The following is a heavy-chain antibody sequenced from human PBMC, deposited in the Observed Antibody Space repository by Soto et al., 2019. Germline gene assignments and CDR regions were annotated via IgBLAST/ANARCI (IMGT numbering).Heavy chain of an antibody. CDR2: MNPNSGNT. V-gene: IGHV1-8*01. J-gene: IGHJ4*02. CDR3: TRDVTMTADN. Sequence: QVQLVQSGAEVKKPGASVKVSCKASGYTFTSYDINWVRQATGQGLEWMGWMNPNSGNTGYAQKFQGSVTMTRNTSISKTYMELSRLRFDDTALYSFTRDVTMTADNWGQRTLVTFSS. D-gene: IGHD3-22*01. CDR1: GYTFTSYD.